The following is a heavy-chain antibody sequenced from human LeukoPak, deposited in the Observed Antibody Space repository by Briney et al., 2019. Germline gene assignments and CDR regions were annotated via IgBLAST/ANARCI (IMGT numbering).Heavy chain of an antibody. CDR2: ISPSGSPI. J-gene: IGHJ4*02. D-gene: IGHD5-18*01. V-gene: IGHV3-21*01. CDR1: GFTFSSFS. CDR3: ASTPLKIQPAA. Sequence: GGSLRLSCAASGFTFSSFSMNWVRQAPGKGLEWVSSISPSGSPISYADSVKGRFTISRDNTNNSVYLQMSSLRVEDTGVYYCASTPLKIQPAAWGQGTLVAVSS.